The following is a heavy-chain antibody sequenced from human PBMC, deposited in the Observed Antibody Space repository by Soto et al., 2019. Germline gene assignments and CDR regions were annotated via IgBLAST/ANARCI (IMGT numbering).Heavy chain of an antibody. Sequence: SVKVSCKASGGTFSSYAISWVRQAPGQGLEWMGGIIPIFGTANYAQKFQGRVTITADKSTSTAYMELSSLRSEDTAVYYCAVENDFWSGYYTPYYYYGMDVWGQGTTVTVSS. CDR3: AVENDFWSGYYTPYYYYGMDV. J-gene: IGHJ6*02. D-gene: IGHD3-3*01. V-gene: IGHV1-69*06. CDR2: IIPIFGTA. CDR1: GGTFSSYA.